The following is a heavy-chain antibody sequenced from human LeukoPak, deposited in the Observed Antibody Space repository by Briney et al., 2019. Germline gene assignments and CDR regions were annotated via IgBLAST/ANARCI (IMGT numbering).Heavy chain of an antibody. D-gene: IGHD3-3*01. CDR1: GFTFSSYS. V-gene: IGHV3-21*01. CDR3: AREPYYDFWSGYYDIDY. J-gene: IGHJ4*02. CDR2: ISSSSSYI. Sequence: GGSLRLSCAASGFTFSSYSMNWVRQAPGKGLEGVSSISSSSSYIYYADSVKGRFTISRDNAKNSLYLQMNSLRAEDTAVYYCAREPYYDFWSGYYDIDYWGQGTLVTVSS.